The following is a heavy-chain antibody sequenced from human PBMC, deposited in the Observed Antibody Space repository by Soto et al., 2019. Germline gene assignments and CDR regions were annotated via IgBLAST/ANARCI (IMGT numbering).Heavy chain of an antibody. Sequence: PSETLSLTCAVSGYSISSGYYWGWIRQPPGKGLEWSGSIYHSGSTYYNPSLKSRVTISVDTSKNQFSLKLSSVTAADTAVCYCARDPLTIFGVVIIPGYFDYWGQGTLVTVSS. CDR3: ARDPLTIFGVVIIPGYFDY. J-gene: IGHJ4*02. CDR1: GYSISSGYY. V-gene: IGHV4-38-2*02. D-gene: IGHD3-3*01. CDR2: IYHSGST.